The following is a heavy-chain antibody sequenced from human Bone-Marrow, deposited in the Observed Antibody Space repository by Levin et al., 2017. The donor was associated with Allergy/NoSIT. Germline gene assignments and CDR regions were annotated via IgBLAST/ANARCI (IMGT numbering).Heavy chain of an antibody. CDR1: GYTFTIYW. CDR2: IYPGDSDT. CDR3: ARLAGGMDV. V-gene: IGHV5-51*01. J-gene: IGHJ6*02. Sequence: ASVKVSCKGSGYTFTIYWIAWVRQMPGKGLEWMGLIYPGDSDTRYSPSFQGQVTISADKSTSTAYLQWSSLKASDTAMYYCARLAGGMDVWGQGTTAIVSS.